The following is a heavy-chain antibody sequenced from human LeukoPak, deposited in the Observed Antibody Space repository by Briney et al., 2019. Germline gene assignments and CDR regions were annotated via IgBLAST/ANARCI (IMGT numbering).Heavy chain of an antibody. CDR3: ARVRDTAMPSDY. CDR2: ISAYNGNT. V-gene: IGHV1-18*04. D-gene: IGHD5-18*01. Sequence: ASVKVSCKASGYTFTSYGISWVRQAPGQGLEWMGWISAYNGNTNYAQKLQARVTMTTDTSTSTAYMELRSLRSDDTAVYYCARVRDTAMPSDYWGQGTLVTVSS. J-gene: IGHJ4*02. CDR1: GYTFTSYG.